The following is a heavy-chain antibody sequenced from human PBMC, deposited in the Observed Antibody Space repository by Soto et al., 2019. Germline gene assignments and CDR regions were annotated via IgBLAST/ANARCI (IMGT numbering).Heavy chain of an antibody. Sequence: GGSLRLSCAASGFTFSSYAMSWVRQAPGKGLEWVSAISGSGGSTYYTDSVKGRFTISRDNSKNTLYLQMNSLRAEDTAVYYCAKNAVVAVAGKTDYWGKGTLVTVSS. CDR1: GFTFSSYA. D-gene: IGHD6-19*01. CDR3: AKNAVVAVAGKTDY. J-gene: IGHJ4*02. V-gene: IGHV3-23*01. CDR2: ISGSGGST.